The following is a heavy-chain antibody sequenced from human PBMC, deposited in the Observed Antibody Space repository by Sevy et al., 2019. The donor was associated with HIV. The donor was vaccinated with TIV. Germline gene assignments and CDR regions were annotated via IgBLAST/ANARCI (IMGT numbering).Heavy chain of an antibody. CDR1: GFTPSTYG. J-gene: IGHJ4*02. CDR2: IGYDGSNK. Sequence: GGSLRLSCTASGFTPSTYGMHWVRQAPGKGLEWVAVIGYDGSNKYYADSVKGRFTISRDNSKNTVFLQMDSLRVEDTAVDYCARDPRMYGDYLLAYFDSWGQGTLVTVSS. V-gene: IGHV3-33*01. CDR3: ARDPRMYGDYLLAYFDS. D-gene: IGHD2-8*01.